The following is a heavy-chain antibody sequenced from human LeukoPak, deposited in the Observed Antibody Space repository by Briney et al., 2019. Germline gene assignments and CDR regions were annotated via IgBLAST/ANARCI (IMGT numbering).Heavy chain of an antibody. V-gene: IGHV4-34*01. Sequence: PSETLSLTCAVHGGSFSGYYWSWIRQPPGKGLEWIGEINHSGSTNYNPSLKSRVTISVDTSKNQFSLKLSSVTAADTAVYYCARGRFGELLYATSWGQGTLVTVSS. CDR2: INHSGST. D-gene: IGHD3-10*01. CDR3: ARGRFGELLYATS. CDR1: GGSFSGYY. J-gene: IGHJ4*02.